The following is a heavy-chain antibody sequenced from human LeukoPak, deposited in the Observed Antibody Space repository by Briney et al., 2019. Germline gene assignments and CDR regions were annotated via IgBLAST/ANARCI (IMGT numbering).Heavy chain of an antibody. D-gene: IGHD6-19*01. CDR3: ARAQAVAGPNKAYYGMDV. J-gene: IGHJ6*02. Sequence: SETLSLTCAVYGGSFSGYYWSWIRQPPGKGLEWIGEINHSGSINYNPSLKSRVTISVDTSKNQFSLKLSSVTAADTAVYYCARAQAVAGPNKAYYGMDVWGQGTTVTVSS. CDR2: INHSGSI. V-gene: IGHV4-34*01. CDR1: GGSFSGYY.